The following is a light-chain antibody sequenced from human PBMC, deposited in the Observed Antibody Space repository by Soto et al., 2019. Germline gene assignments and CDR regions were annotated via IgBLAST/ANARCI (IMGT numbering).Light chain of an antibody. V-gene: IGKV3-11*01. CDR3: QQRANWPLT. J-gene: IGKJ4*01. Sequence: EIVLTQSPATLSLSPGERATLSCRASQSVINYLAWYQQKPGQAPRLLIYDTSNRAAGIPARFSGSGSVTDFTGIISSLEPEDFAVYYCQQRANWPLTFGGGTKVEIK. CDR2: DTS. CDR1: QSVINY.